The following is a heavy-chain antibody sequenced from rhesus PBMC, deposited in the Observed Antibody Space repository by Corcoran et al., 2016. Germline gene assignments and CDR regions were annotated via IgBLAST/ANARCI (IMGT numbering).Heavy chain of an antibody. J-gene: IGHJ4*01. V-gene: IGHV2-174*01. CDR2: IYWDDDK. CDR3: ARRGAAAGTFDY. D-gene: IGHD6-31*01. CDR1: GFSISTGGMG. Sequence: QVTLKESGPALVKPTQTLTLTCTFSGFSISTGGMGVGWIRQPPGKALEWLALIYWDDDKYYSTSLKSRLTTSKDTSKNQVVLIMTNMDPVDTATYYCARRGAAAGTFDYWGQGVLVTVSS.